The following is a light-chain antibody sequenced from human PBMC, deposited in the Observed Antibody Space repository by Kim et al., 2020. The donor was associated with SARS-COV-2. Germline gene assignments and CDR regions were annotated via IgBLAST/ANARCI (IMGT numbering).Light chain of an antibody. CDR2: YDS. J-gene: IGLJ1*01. CDR1: NIGGHS. CDR3: QVWDTDTDDYV. V-gene: IGLV3-21*01. Sequence: SYELTQPPSVSVAPGQTAWITCGGNNIGGHSVHWYQQKPGQAPVLVIYYDSDRPSGIPERFSGSKAATTATLTISRVEAGDETDYYCQVWDTDTDDYVFGTGTKVTVL.